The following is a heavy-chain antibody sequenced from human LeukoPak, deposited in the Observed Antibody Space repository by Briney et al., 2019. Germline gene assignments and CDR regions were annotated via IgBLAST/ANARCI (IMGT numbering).Heavy chain of an antibody. J-gene: IGHJ6*03. CDR3: ARTRAPSNGRVLYYMDV. CDR1: GFTFSSYA. V-gene: IGHV3-23*01. CDR2: LSGSGGGT. Sequence: GGSLRLSCAASGFTFSSYAMTWVRQAPGKGLEWVSSLSGSGGGTWYAGSVKGRFTISRDNAKNSLYLQMNSLRAEDTAVYYCARTRAPSNGRVLYYMDVWGKGTTVTVSS. D-gene: IGHD1-7*01.